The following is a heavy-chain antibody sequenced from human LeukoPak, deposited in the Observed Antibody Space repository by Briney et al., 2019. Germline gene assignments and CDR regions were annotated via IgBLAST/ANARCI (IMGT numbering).Heavy chain of an antibody. J-gene: IGHJ3*02. CDR2: ISSSGSTI. Sequence: PGGSLRLSCAASVFTFSSYEMNWVRQAPGKGLECVSYISSSGSTIYYADSVKGRFTISRDNAKNSLYLQMNSLRAEDTAVYYCARDLIVVVVAARYDAFDIRGQGTMVTVFS. CDR3: ARDLIVVVVAARYDAFDI. D-gene: IGHD2-15*01. V-gene: IGHV3-48*03. CDR1: VFTFSSYE.